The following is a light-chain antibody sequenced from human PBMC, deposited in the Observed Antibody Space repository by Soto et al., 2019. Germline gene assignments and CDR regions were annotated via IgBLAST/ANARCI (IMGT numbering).Light chain of an antibody. CDR3: SSYAGSNNYV. CDR2: DVS. V-gene: IGLV2-8*01. Sequence: QSALTQPPSASGSPGQSVTISCTGTSSDVGGYNYVSWYQQHPGKAPKLMIYDVSKRPSGVSDRFSGSKSGNTASLTVSGLQAEDEGDYYCSSYAGSNNYVFGTGTKLTVL. J-gene: IGLJ1*01. CDR1: SSDVGGYNY.